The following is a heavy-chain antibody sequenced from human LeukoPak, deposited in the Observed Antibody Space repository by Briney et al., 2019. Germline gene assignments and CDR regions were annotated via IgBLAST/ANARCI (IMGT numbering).Heavy chain of an antibody. Sequence: GGSLRLSCAASGFTFSSYWMSWVRQAPGKGLEWVANIKQDGSEKYYVDSVKGRFTISRDNAKNSLYLQMNSLRAEDTAVYYCARDSKGCWSRYCSSTSGPYYYYYYGMDVWGQGTTVTVSS. CDR2: IKQDGSEK. CDR1: GFTFSSYW. CDR3: ARDSKGCWSRYCSSTSGPYYYYYYGMDV. J-gene: IGHJ6*02. V-gene: IGHV3-7*01. D-gene: IGHD2-2*01.